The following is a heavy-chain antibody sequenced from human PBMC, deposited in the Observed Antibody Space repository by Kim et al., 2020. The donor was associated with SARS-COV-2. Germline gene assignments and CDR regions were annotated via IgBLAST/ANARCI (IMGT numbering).Heavy chain of an antibody. Sequence: GGSLRLSCAASGFIFSSYWMHWVRQVPVEGLMSVSRIKNDGSITNYADSVKGRFSISRDNAKNTLFLQMNSLRAEDTAVYYCVKVEGCRPMDVWGQGTTVTVYS. CDR3: VKVEGCRPMDV. V-gene: IGHV3-74*01. CDR2: IKNDGSIT. D-gene: IGHD2-15*01. CDR1: GFIFSSYW. J-gene: IGHJ6*02.